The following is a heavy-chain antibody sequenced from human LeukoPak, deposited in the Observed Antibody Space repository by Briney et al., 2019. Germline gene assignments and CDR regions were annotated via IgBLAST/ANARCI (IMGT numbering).Heavy chain of an antibody. CDR2: INPNSGGT. D-gene: IGHD5-24*01. CDR1: GVTFSTYA. CDR3: ARARSCFDY. V-gene: IGHV1-2*02. Sequence: ASVKVSCKASGVTFSTYAISWVRQAPGQGLEWMGWINPNSGGTNYAQKFQGRVTMTRDTSISTAYMELSRLRSDDTAVYYCARARSCFDYWGQGTLVTVSS. J-gene: IGHJ4*02.